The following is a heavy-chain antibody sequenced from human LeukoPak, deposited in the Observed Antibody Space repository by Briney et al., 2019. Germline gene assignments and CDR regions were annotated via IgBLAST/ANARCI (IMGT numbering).Heavy chain of an antibody. J-gene: IGHJ4*02. Sequence: SETLSLTCTVSGGSISSYYWSWIRQPPGKGLEWIGYIYYSGSTNYNPSLKSRVTISVGTSKNQFSLKLSSVTAADTAVYYCAREDSSGYYAYWGQGTLVTVSS. CDR2: IYYSGST. D-gene: IGHD3-22*01. V-gene: IGHV4-59*01. CDR1: GGSISSYY. CDR3: AREDSSGYYAY.